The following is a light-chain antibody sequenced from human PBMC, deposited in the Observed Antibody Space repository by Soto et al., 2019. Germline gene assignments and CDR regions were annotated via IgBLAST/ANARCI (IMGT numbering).Light chain of an antibody. CDR1: QSISSY. CDR2: TTS. Sequence: LPMAPSPSPLSASLGDRVTLTCRASQSISSYLNWYQQKPGKAPNLLIYTTSNLESGVPSRVSGSGSGTDFTLTISSLQPEDVATYFYQQSYSRPRTFGQGTKVDI. V-gene: IGKV1-39*01. J-gene: IGKJ1*01. CDR3: QQSYSRPRT.